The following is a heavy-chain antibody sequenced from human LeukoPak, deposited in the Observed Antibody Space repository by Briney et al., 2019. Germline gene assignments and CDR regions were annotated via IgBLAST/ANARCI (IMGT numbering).Heavy chain of an antibody. CDR1: GGSFSGYY. CDR3: ARGVKRPAQLELRGGWNY. CDR2: INHSGST. Sequence: SETLSLTCAVYGGSFSGYYWSWIRQPPGKGLEWIGEINHSGSTNYNPSLKSRVTISVDTSKNQFSLKLSSVTAADTAVYYCARGVKRPAQLELRGGWNYWGQGTLVTVSS. J-gene: IGHJ4*02. D-gene: IGHD1-7*01. V-gene: IGHV4-34*01.